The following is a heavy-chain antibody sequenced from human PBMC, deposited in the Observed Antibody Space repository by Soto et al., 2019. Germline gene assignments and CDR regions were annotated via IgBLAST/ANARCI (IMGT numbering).Heavy chain of an antibody. V-gene: IGHV1-69*12. CDR1: GGTFSSYA. Sequence: QVQLVQSGAEVKKPGSSVKVSCKASGGTFSSYAISWVRQAPGQGLEWMGGIIPIFGTANYAQKFQGRVTITADESTSTAYMELSSLRSEDTAVYYCAGAPYNWNVLNRHPYYYYYGMDVWGQGTTVTVSS. CDR2: IIPIFGTA. D-gene: IGHD1-1*01. J-gene: IGHJ6*02. CDR3: AGAPYNWNVLNRHPYYYYYGMDV.